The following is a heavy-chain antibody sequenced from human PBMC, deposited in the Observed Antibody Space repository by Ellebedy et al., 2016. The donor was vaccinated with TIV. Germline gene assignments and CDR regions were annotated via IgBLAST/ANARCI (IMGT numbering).Heavy chain of an antibody. J-gene: IGHJ4*02. V-gene: IGHV3-7*01. CDR3: ARGRSLN. CDR1: GFTFSSHW. D-gene: IGHD3-10*01. CDR2: IKQDGSEK. Sequence: GESLKISCAASGFTFSSHWMSWVRQTPGKGLEWVAYIKQDGSEKYYVDSVKGRFTISRDHAKNSLSLQMNRLRAEDTEVYYRARGRSLNWGQGTLVTVSS.